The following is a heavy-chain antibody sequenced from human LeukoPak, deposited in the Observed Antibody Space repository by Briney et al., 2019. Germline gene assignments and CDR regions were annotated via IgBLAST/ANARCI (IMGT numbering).Heavy chain of an antibody. CDR1: GFPFISYG. D-gene: IGHD3-3*01. CDR3: AKVTGGVATGPFDY. J-gene: IGHJ4*02. V-gene: IGHV3-30*02. CDR2: IRYDGSIK. Sequence: GGPLRLSCAASGFPFISYGMHWVRQAPGRGLEGVAFIRYDGSIKYYADSVKGRFTISRDNSKNTLYLQMNSLRTEDTAIYYCAKVTGGVATGPFDYWGQGTLVTVSS.